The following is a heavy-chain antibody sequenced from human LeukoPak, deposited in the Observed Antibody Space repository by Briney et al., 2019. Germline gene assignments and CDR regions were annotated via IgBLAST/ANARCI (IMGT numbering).Heavy chain of an antibody. CDR2: ISSSSSYI. D-gene: IGHD4-23*01. CDR3: ARDWYTAERWTIYYSYYIDV. V-gene: IGHV3-21*01. Sequence: GGSLRLSCAASGFTFSSYSMNWVRQAPGKGLEWVSSISSSSSYIYYADSVKGRFTISRDNAKNSLYLQMNNLRAEDTAVYYCARDWYTAERWTIYYSYYIDVWGKGTTVTVSS. J-gene: IGHJ6*03. CDR1: GFTFSSYS.